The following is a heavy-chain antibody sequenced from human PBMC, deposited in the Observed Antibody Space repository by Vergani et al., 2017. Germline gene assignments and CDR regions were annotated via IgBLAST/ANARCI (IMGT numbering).Heavy chain of an antibody. J-gene: IGHJ3*02. CDR1: GGSISSSSYY. Sequence: QLQLQESGPGLVKPSETLSLTCTVSGGSISSSSYYWGWIRQPPGKGLEWIGSIYYSGSTYYNPSLKSRVTISVDTSNNQFSLKLSSVTAADTAVYYCARARIAATPTPDAFDIWGQGTMVTVSS. V-gene: IGHV4-39*01. CDR3: ARARIAATPTPDAFDI. CDR2: IYYSGST. D-gene: IGHD2-15*01.